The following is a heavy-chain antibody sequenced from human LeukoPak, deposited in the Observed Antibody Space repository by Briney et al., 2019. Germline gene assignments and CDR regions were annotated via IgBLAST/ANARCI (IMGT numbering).Heavy chain of an antibody. V-gene: IGHV4-59*12. Sequence: SETLSLTCAVSGASLSSLYLSWIRQPPGKGLEWLGYNYYSGGTNYNPSLKSRLTISLDTSNNQFSLRLRSVTAADTAVNSCAGDHYGDDSSITTIVVDIWGQGMMVTVSS. D-gene: IGHD3-3*01. CDR2: NYYSGGT. CDR3: AGDHYGDDSSITTIVVDI. CDR1: GASLSSLY. J-gene: IGHJ3*02.